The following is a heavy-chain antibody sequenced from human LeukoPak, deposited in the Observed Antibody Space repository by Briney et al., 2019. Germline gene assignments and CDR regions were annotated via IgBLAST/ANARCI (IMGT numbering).Heavy chain of an antibody. D-gene: IGHD3-3*01. J-gene: IGHJ6*02. Sequence: SETLSLTCAVYGGSFSGYYWSWIRQPPGKGLEWIGEINHSGSTNYNPSLKSRVTISVDTSKNQFSLKLSSVTAADTAVYYCARHPWSGGKRRGYYYGMDVWGQGTTVTVSS. CDR3: ARHPWSGGKRRGYYYGMDV. V-gene: IGHV4-34*01. CDR2: INHSGST. CDR1: GGSFSGYY.